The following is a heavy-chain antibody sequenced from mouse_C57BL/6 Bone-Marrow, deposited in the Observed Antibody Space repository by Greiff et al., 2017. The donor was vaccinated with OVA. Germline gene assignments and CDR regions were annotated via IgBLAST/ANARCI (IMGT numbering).Heavy chain of an antibody. J-gene: IGHJ4*01. CDR2: ISSGGSYT. CDR1: GFTFSSYG. CDR3: ARHGAGGMDY. V-gene: IGHV5-6*01. Sequence: DVQLVESGGDLVKPGGSLKLSCAASGFTFSSYGMSWVRQTPDKRLEWVATISSGGSYTYYPDSVKGRFTISRDNAKNTLYLQMSSLKSEDTAMYYCARHGAGGMDYWGQGTSVTVSS.